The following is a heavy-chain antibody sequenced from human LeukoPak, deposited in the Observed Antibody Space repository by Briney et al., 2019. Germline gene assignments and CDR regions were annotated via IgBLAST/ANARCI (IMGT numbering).Heavy chain of an antibody. CDR3: ARAPVTSCRGAFCYPFDY. CDR2: IRLDGSNK. V-gene: IGHV3-30*02. Sequence: GGSLRLSCAASGFTFSSYGMHWVRQAPGKGLEWVAFIRLDGSNKYYADSVRGRFTISRDNSKNTLYLQMNRLRVEDAAVYYCARAPVTSCRGAFCYPFDYWGQGTLVTVSS. J-gene: IGHJ4*02. D-gene: IGHD2-15*01. CDR1: GFTFSSYG.